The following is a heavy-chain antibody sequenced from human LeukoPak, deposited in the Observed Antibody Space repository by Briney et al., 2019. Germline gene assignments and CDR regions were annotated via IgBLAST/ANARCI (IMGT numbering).Heavy chain of an antibody. V-gene: IGHV3-33*01. CDR1: GFTFSNYG. CDR2: IWYDGSNK. CDR3: ARDRGSSWYNWFDP. Sequence: GGSLRLSCAASGFTFSNYGMHWVRQAPGKGLEWVAAIWYDGSNKYYADSVKGRFTISRDNSKNTLYLQMNSLRAEDTAVYYCARDRGSSWYNWFDPWGQGTLVTVSS. J-gene: IGHJ5*02. D-gene: IGHD6-13*01.